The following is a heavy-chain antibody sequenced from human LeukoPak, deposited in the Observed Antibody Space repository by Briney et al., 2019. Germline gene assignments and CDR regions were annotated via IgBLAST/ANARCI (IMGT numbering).Heavy chain of an antibody. V-gene: IGHV3-23*01. J-gene: IGHJ4*02. Sequence: GGSLRLSCAASGFTFSSYAMNWVRQAPGRGLEWVSGFSGSGGATYYADSVKGRFTISRDNSKNTLYLQMNSLRAEDTAVYYCAKIGTGYSYGYYYFDYWGQGTLVTVSS. CDR3: AKIGTGYSYGYYYFDY. CDR2: FSGSGGAT. D-gene: IGHD5-18*01. CDR1: GFTFSSYA.